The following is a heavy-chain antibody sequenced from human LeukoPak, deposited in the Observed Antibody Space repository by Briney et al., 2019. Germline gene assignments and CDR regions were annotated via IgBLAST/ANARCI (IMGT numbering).Heavy chain of an antibody. CDR3: ARDPLYDFWSGYYNKGGYFDY. CDR2: ISSNGGRT. V-gene: IGHV3-64*01. J-gene: IGHJ4*02. CDR1: GFTFSTYG. D-gene: IGHD3-3*01. Sequence: GGSLRLSCAASGFTFSTYGMHWVRQAPGKRLEYVSAISSNGGRTYYANSVKGRFTISRDNSKNTLYLQMGSLRAEDMAVYYCARDPLYDFWSGYYNKGGYFDYWGQGTLVTVSS.